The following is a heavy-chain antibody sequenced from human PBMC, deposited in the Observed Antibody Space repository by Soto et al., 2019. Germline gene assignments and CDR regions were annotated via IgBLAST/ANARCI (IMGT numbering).Heavy chain of an antibody. J-gene: IGHJ6*02. CDR2: ISGAGGTT. D-gene: IGHD2-8*01. Sequence: PGGSLRLSCAASGLTSKDFAMTWVRQAPGKGLEWVSAISGAGGTTQYADSVKGRFTISRDNFNKMMFLEMNSLRVEGTAGYYCAKFQAERNGAAPYGMDVWCQGTTVTVSS. V-gene: IGHV3-23*01. CDR1: GLTSKDFA. CDR3: AKFQAERNGAAPYGMDV.